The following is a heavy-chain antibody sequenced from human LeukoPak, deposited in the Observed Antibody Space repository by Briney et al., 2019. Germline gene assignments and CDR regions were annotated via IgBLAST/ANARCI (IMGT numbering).Heavy chain of an antibody. CDR1: GFIFSNYG. CDR3: ARDRGSGYAFDI. D-gene: IGHD3-22*01. CDR2: LWYDGSKK. J-gene: IGHJ3*02. Sequence: GSSLRLSCAASGFIFSNYGMHWVRQAPGKGLEWVALLWYDGSKKYYGDSVKGRFPISRDSSKNTLYLQMNSLRAEDTAVYYCARDRGSGYAFDIWGQGTMVTVSS. V-gene: IGHV3-33*01.